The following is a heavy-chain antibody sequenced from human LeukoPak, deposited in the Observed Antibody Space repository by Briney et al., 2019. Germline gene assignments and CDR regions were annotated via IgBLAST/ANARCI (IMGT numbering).Heavy chain of an antibody. D-gene: IGHD1-26*01. CDR1: GGSISSSSYY. CDR3: ARLPGSYYPLDAFDI. Sequence: SETLSLTCSVSGGSISSSSYYWGWIRQPPGKGLEWIGSIYFSGITYYNPSLKSRVTISVDTSKNQFSLKLSSVTAADTAVYYCARLPGSYYPLDAFDIWGQGTMVTVSS. V-gene: IGHV4-39*01. CDR2: IYFSGIT. J-gene: IGHJ3*02.